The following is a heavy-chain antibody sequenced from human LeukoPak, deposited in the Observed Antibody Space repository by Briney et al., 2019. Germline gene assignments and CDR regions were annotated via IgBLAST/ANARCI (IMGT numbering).Heavy chain of an antibody. J-gene: IGHJ6*03. D-gene: IGHD6-19*01. Sequence: ASVKVSCKASGYTFTGYYMHWVRQAPGQGLEWMGWINPNSGGTNYAQKFQGRVTMTRDTSISTAYMELSRLRSDDTAVYYCARVATDSSGWYLFGFPRGYMDVWGKGTTVTVSS. CDR1: GYTFTGYY. V-gene: IGHV1-2*02. CDR3: ARVATDSSGWYLFGFPRGYMDV. CDR2: INPNSGGT.